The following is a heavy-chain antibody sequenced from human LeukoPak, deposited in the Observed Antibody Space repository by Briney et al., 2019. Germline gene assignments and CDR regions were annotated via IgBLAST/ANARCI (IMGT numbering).Heavy chain of an antibody. CDR1: GFTFDDYA. J-gene: IGHJ6*03. CDR2: ISWDGGST. CDR3: ARATVIDFYYYYVDV. Sequence: GGSLRLSCAASGFTFDDYAMHWVRQAPGKGLEWVSLISWDGGSTYYADSVKGRFTISRDNSKNSLYLQMNSLKTEDTAFYYCARATVIDFYYYYVDVWGKGTTVTVSS. V-gene: IGHV3-43D*03. D-gene: IGHD4-17*01.